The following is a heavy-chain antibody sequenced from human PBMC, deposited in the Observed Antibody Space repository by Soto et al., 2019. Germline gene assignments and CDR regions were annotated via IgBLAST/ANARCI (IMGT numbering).Heavy chain of an antibody. J-gene: IGHJ4*02. CDR3: ARRYGPGFDY. CDR1: GGSISSYY. CDR2: IYYSGST. D-gene: IGHD4-17*01. Sequence: QVQLHESGPGLVKPSETLSLTCTVSGGSISSYYWSWIRQPPGKGLEWIGYIYYSGSTNYNPSLKSRVTISVDTSKNQFSLKLSSVTAADTAVYYCARRYGPGFDYWGQGTLVTVSS. V-gene: IGHV4-59*08.